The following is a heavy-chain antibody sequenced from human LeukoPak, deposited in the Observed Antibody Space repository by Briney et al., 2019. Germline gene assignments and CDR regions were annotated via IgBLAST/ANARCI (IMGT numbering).Heavy chain of an antibody. J-gene: IGHJ5*02. CDR2: IIPILGIA. V-gene: IGHV1-69*04. D-gene: IGHD5-18*01. Sequence: GASVPDTFKASGGTFSSYAMSWVRQAPGQGLEWMGRIIPILGIANYAQKFQGRVTITADKSTSTAYMELSSLRSDDTAVYYCARAGYSYGYEGNWFDPWGQGRLLTVSS. CDR3: ARAGYSYGYEGNWFDP. CDR1: GGTFSSYA.